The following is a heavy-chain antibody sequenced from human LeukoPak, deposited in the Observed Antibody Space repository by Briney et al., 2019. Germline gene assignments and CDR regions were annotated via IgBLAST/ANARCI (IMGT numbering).Heavy chain of an antibody. D-gene: IGHD6-13*01. V-gene: IGHV4-59*01. Sequence: SETLSLTCTVSGGSISSYYWSWIRQPPGKGLEWIGYIYYSGSTNYNPSLKSRVTISVDTSKNQFSLKLSSVTAADTAVYYCARRAGIESYYYMDVWGKGTTVTISS. CDR1: GGSISSYY. CDR3: ARRAGIESYYYMDV. CDR2: IYYSGST. J-gene: IGHJ6*03.